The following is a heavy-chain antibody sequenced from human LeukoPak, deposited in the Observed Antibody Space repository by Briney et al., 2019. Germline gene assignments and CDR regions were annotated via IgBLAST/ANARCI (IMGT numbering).Heavy chain of an antibody. CDR2: IYYRGST. V-gene: IGHV4-39*01. J-gene: IGHJ4*02. CDR3: ARHPTNSDFWSGSSYFDY. CDR1: GVSISSSSYY. D-gene: IGHD3-3*01. Sequence: PSETLSLTCTVSGVSISSSSYYWGWIRQPPGKGLEWIGSIYYRGSTYYNPSLKSRVTIFVDTSKKQFSLQLSSVTAADTAVYYCARHPTNSDFWSGSSYFDYWGQGTLVTVSS.